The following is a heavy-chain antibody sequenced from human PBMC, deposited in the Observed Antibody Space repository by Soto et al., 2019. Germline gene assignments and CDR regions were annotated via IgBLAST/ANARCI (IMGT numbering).Heavy chain of an antibody. CDR3: AKDYCSSTSCFIDY. V-gene: IGHV3-30*18. J-gene: IGHJ4*02. CDR1: GFIFSSYG. D-gene: IGHD2-2*01. CDR2: ISYDGSNK. Sequence: GGSLRLSCAASGFIFSSYGMHWVRQAPGKGLEWVAVISYDGSNKYYADSVKGRFTISRDNSKNTLYLQMNSLRAEDTAVYYCAKDYCSSTSCFIDYWGQGTLVTVSS.